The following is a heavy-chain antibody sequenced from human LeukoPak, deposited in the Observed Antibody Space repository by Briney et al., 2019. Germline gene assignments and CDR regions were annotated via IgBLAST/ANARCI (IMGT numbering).Heavy chain of an antibody. CDR2: IFYSGST. D-gene: IGHD5-24*01. CDR1: GGSVSSSNYY. Sequence: PSETLSLTCTVSGGSVSSSNYYWAWIRQPPGKGLEWIGTIFYSGSTYYSPSLKSRVTISVDTSMTQFSLKLSSVTAADTAVYYCASERWSRRSCFDYWGQGILVTVSS. J-gene: IGHJ4*02. V-gene: IGHV4-39*07. CDR3: ASERWSRRSCFDY.